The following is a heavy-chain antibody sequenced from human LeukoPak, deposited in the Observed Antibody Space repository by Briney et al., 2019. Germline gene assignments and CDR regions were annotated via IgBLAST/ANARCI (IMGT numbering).Heavy chain of an antibody. D-gene: IGHD2-15*01. CDR3: ARVLRYCSGGNCYSGGLGYMDV. V-gene: IGHV3-11*01. CDR2: ISRSGSTK. CDR1: GFTFSDYN. J-gene: IGHJ6*04. Sequence: TGGSLRLSCAASGFTFSDYNMRWIRQAPGKGLEWVSSISRSGSTKYYADSVKGRYTISRDNAKNSLFLQMNSLRAEDTAVYYCARVLRYCSGGNCYSGGLGYMDVWGKGTTVTISS.